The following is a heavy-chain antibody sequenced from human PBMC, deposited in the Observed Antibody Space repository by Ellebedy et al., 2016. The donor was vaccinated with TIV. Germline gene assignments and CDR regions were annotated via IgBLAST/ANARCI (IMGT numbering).Heavy chain of an antibody. Sequence: GGSLRLSCAASGFTFSSYGMHWVRQAPGKGLEWVALISYDGSNKYYADSVKGRFTISRDSSKNTLYLQMNSLRAEDTDVYYCARRLGWDSNYYYYGMDVWGQGTTVTVSS. D-gene: IGHD6-19*01. J-gene: IGHJ6*02. CDR3: ARRLGWDSNYYYYGMDV. CDR2: ISYDGSNK. V-gene: IGHV3-30*03. CDR1: GFTFSSYG.